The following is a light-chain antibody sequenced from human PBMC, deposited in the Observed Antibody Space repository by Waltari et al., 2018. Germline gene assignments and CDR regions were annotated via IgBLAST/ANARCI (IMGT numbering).Light chain of an antibody. CDR3: QQYNIWPPIT. Sequence: ERVMMQSPATLSVSPGESATLPCRASQSISSNLAWYQQKPGQAPRLLIYDASIRATGIPARFSGSGSGTEFTLTISSLQSEDFAVYYCQQYNIWPPITFGQGTRLEIK. V-gene: IGKV3D-15*01. CDR2: DAS. J-gene: IGKJ5*01. CDR1: QSISSN.